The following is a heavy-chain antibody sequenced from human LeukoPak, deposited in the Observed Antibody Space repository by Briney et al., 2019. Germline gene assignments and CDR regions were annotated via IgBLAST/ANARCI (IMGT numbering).Heavy chain of an antibody. CDR2: ISSSSSYI. CDR3: ARGSEGYYYDSSGYFDY. CDR1: GFTFSSYS. Sequence: GGSLRLSCAASGFTFSSYSMNWVRQAPGKGLEWVSSISSSSSYIYYADSVKGRFTISRDNAKNSLYLQMNSLRAEDTAVYYCARGSEGYYYDSSGYFDYWAREPWSPSPQ. D-gene: IGHD3-22*01. J-gene: IGHJ4*02. V-gene: IGHV3-21*01.